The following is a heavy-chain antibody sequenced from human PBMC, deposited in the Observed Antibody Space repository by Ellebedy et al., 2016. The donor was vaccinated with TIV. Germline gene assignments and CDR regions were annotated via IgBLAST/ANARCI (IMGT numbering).Heavy chain of an antibody. V-gene: IGHV4-39*07. CDR1: GGSISSSSYY. Sequence: SETLSLTCTVSGGSISSSSYYWGWIRQPPGKGLEWIGNVYYSGSTYYNPSLKSRVTISVDTSKNQFSLKLSSVTAADTAVYYCAKGEENYDFWSGYYYFDYYGMDVWGQGTTVTVSS. CDR2: VYYSGST. D-gene: IGHD3-3*01. J-gene: IGHJ6*02. CDR3: AKGEENYDFWSGYYYFDYYGMDV.